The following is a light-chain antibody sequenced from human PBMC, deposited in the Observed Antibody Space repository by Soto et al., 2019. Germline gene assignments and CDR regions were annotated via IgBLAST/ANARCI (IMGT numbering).Light chain of an antibody. Sequence: EIVMTQSPATLSVSPGERATLSCRASQSVSSNLAWYQQKPGQASRLLIYGASTRATGIPARFSGSGSGTEFTLTISSLQSEDFAVYYCQQYNNWPFTFGGGTKVDIK. CDR1: QSVSSN. V-gene: IGKV3-15*01. CDR2: GAS. CDR3: QQYNNWPFT. J-gene: IGKJ4*01.